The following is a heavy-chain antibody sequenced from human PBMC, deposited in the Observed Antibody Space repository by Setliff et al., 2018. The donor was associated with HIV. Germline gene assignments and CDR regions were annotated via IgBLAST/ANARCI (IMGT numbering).Heavy chain of an antibody. Sequence: ASVKVSCKASGYTFTSYGISWVRQAPGQGLEWMGWISAYNGNTNYAQKLQGRLTMTTETSTNTAYMELRSLRSDDTAVYYCAIDGLSYNILPGSIAYFHSGMDVWGQGTTVTVSS. CDR2: ISAYNGNT. D-gene: IGHD3-9*01. CDR1: GYTFTSYG. J-gene: IGHJ6*02. CDR3: AIDGLSYNILPGSIAYFHSGMDV. V-gene: IGHV1-18*01.